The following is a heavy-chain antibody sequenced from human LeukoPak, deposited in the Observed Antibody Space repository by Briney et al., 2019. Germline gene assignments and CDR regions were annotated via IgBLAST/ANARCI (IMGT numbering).Heavy chain of an antibody. V-gene: IGHV2-5*01. CDR2: IYWNDDK. J-gene: IGHJ4*02. CDR3: AHGVTESSSSSWLLEVFRLSYFFDY. D-gene: IGHD3-22*01. CDR1: GFSLRTSGVG. Sequence: ESGPTLVKPTQTLTLTCTFSGFSLRTSGVGVGWIRQPPGKALEWLALIYWNDDKRYRPSLKSRLTITKDTSKNQVVLTMTNMDPVDTVTYYCAHGVTESSSSSWLLEVFRLSYFFDYWGQGTLVTVSS.